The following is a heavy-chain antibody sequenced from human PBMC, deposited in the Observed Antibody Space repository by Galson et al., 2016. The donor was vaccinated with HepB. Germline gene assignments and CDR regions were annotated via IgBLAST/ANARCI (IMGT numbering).Heavy chain of an antibody. Sequence: SVKVSCKASGYTFTTYGISWVRQAPGQGLEWMGWITTVTGNTNYAQKFQGRVTMTTDTSTNTAYMELRSLRSEDTAVYYCARARDYYFYSMDVWGQGTTVTCSS. V-gene: IGHV1-18*01. CDR3: ARARDYYFYSMDV. J-gene: IGHJ6*02. CDR1: GYTFTTYG. CDR2: ITTVTGNT.